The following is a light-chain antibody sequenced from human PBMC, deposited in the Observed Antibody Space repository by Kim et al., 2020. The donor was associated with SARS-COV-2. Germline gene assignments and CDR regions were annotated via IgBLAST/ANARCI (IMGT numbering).Light chain of an antibody. Sequence: DIQMTQSPSTLSASMGDRVTITCRASENIDTYLAWYQQKPGRAPRLLIYLASNLENGVPSRFSGTRSGTEFSLSITSLQPDDFATYYCQHYSRFPYTFGQGTKLEI. V-gene: IGKV1-5*03. CDR1: ENIDTY. J-gene: IGKJ2*01. CDR3: QHYSRFPYT. CDR2: LAS.